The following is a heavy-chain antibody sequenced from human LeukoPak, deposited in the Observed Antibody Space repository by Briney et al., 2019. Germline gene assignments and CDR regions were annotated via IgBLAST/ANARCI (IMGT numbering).Heavy chain of an antibody. CDR3: ARTPDGADY. D-gene: IGHD3-10*01. CDR2: IKQDGTEI. Sequence: GGSLRLSCAASGFTFNNYWMTWFRQAPGMGLEWVANIKQDGTEIFYVDSVRGRFIISRDNAENSLYLQMNSLRVEDTAVYYCARTPDGADYWGQGTLVTVSS. V-gene: IGHV3-7*01. J-gene: IGHJ4*02. CDR1: GFTFNNYW.